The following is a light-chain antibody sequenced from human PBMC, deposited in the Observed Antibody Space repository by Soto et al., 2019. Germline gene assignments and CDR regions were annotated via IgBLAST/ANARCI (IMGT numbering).Light chain of an antibody. CDR2: KIS. CDR1: RXDVGGYNS. CDR3: RSFTTSTTYL. Sequence: QSALTQPASVSGSPRQSTTISCTGTRXDVGGYNSFSSYQQHPGKAPKHMSSKISHRPTAVSNRFSGSKSATTASLTISVLQAEDEADYYCRSFTTSTTYLLGTG. V-gene: IGLV2-14*03. J-gene: IGLJ1*01.